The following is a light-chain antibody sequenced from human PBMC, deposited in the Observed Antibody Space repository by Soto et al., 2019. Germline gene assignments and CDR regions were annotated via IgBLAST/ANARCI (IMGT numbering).Light chain of an antibody. CDR3: QHRET. V-gene: IGKV3-15*01. CDR2: GAS. CDR1: QSVSSN. J-gene: IGKJ1*01. Sequence: EIVMTQSPATLSVSPGERATLSCRASQSVSSNLAWYQQKPGQAPRLLIYGASTRATGIPARFSGSGSGTEFTLIISSLQSEDFAVYYCQHRETFGQGTKVEIK.